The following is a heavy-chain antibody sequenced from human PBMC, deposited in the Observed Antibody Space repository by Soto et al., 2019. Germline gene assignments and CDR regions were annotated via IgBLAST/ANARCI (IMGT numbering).Heavy chain of an antibody. CDR2: INPNSGGT. CDR1: GYTFTGYD. J-gene: IGHJ5*02. D-gene: IGHD2-2*01. CDR3: ARGYCSSTSCQNWFDP. Sequence: GASVEVSCKASGYTFTGYDMHWVRQAPGQGLEWMGWINPNSGGTNYAQKFQGRVTMTRDTSISTAYMELSRLRSDDTAVYYCARGYCSSTSCQNWFDPWGQGTLVTVSS. V-gene: IGHV1-2*02.